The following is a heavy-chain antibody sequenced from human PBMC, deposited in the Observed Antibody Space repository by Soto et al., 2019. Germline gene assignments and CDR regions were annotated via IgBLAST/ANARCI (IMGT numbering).Heavy chain of an antibody. CDR2: IYYIGTT. CDR3: AREEKQLSRYGGDFDY. J-gene: IGHJ4*02. CDR1: DGSVNTGNYY. D-gene: IGHD3-16*01. Sequence: QVQPQESGPGLVKPSETLSLTCSVSDGSVNTGNYYWSWIRQPPGKGLEWIGHIYYIGTTNYNPALKSRVTISVDTSKNQFSLKVTSVTAADTAVYFCAREEKQLSRYGGDFDYWGQGILVTVSS. V-gene: IGHV4-61*01.